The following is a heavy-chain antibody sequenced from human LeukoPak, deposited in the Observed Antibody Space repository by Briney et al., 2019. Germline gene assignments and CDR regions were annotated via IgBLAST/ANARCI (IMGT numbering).Heavy chain of an antibody. CDR2: IYSGGNT. Sequence: GGSLRLSCAASGFIVSSNYLSWVRQAPGKGLEWVSVIYSGGNTYYADSVKGQFTISRDNSKNTLYLQMNSLRAEDTAVYYCARDLYGDYLGDRYYAMDVWGQGTTVTVSS. V-gene: IGHV3-53*01. CDR3: ARDLYGDYLGDRYYAMDV. J-gene: IGHJ6*02. D-gene: IGHD4-17*01. CDR1: GFIVSSNY.